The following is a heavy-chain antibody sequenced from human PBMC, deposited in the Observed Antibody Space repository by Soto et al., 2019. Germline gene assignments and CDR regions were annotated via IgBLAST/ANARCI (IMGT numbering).Heavy chain of an antibody. J-gene: IGHJ5*02. D-gene: IGHD6-13*01. CDR3: ARDRIAAADYNWFDP. V-gene: IGHV1-18*01. CDR1: GYTFTSYG. Sequence: ASVKVSCKASGYTFTSYGISWVRQAPGQGLEWMGWISAYNGNTNYAQKLQGRVTMTTDTSTSTAHMELRSLRSDDTAVYYCARDRIAAADYNWFDPWGQGTLVTVSS. CDR2: ISAYNGNT.